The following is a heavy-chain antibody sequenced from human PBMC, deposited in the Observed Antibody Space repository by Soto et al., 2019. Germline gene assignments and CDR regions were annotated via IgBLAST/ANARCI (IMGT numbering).Heavy chain of an antibody. CDR1: GGTFSSYA. D-gene: IGHD5-12*01. J-gene: IGHJ6*02. Sequence: QVQLVQSGAEVKKPGSSVKVSCKASGGTFSSYAISWVRQAPGQGLEWMGGIIPIFGTANYAQKFQGRVTRTADESPSTAYVALSSLRSAATAVYYCAGYPPTVTVYYYYYGMDGWGQGTTVTVSS. V-gene: IGHV1-69*12. CDR2: IIPIFGTA. CDR3: AGYPPTVTVYYYYYGMDG.